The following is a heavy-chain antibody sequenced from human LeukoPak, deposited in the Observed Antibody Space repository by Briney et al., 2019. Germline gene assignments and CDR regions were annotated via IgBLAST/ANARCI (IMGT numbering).Heavy chain of an antibody. V-gene: IGHV3-33*01. J-gene: IGHJ3*02. Sequence: PGRSLRLSCAASGFTFSSYGMHWVRQAPGKGLEWVAVIWYDGSNKYYADSVKGRFTISRDNSKNTPYLQMNSLRAEDTAVYYCALGVRGFDAFDIWGQGTMVTVSS. CDR2: IWYDGSNK. D-gene: IGHD3-10*01. CDR3: ALGVRGFDAFDI. CDR1: GFTFSSYG.